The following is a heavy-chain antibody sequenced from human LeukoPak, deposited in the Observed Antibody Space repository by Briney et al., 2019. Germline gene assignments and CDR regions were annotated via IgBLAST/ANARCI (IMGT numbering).Heavy chain of an antibody. CDR3: ARGYCSGGVCYSIYFDY. CDR1: GFNIRTYW. V-gene: IGHV3-7*01. CDR2: IKQDGSKK. J-gene: IGHJ4*02. D-gene: IGHD2-15*01. Sequence: GGSLRLSCAASGFNIRTYWMSWVRQAPGKGLEWVANIKQDGSKKYYVDSVKGRFTMSRDNAKNSLYLQMSSLRAEDTDVYYCARGYCSGGVCYSIYFDYWGQGTLVTVSS.